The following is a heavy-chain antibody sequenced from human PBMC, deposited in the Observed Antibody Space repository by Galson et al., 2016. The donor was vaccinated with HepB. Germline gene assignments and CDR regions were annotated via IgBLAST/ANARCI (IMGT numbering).Heavy chain of an antibody. CDR3: AKDGKDFPLRRIRTMIVVVMLH. V-gene: IGHV3-23*01. J-gene: IGHJ4*02. CDR1: GFTFSSYA. CDR2: ISGSGGST. Sequence: SLRLSCAASGFTFSSYAMSWVRQAPGKGLEWVSGISGSGGSTYYADSVKGRFIISRDNSKSTVYLQMNSLRAEDTAVYYCAKDGKDFPLRRIRTMIVVVMLHLGQGTLVTVSS. D-gene: IGHD3-22*01.